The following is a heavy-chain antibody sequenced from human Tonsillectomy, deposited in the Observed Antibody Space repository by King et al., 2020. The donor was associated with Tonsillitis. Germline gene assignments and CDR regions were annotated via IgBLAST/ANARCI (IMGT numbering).Heavy chain of an antibody. CDR1: GGTFSSYA. CDR2: IIPIFGTA. J-gene: IGHJ4*02. V-gene: IGHV1-69*01. CDR3: ARAKEHDGIAPLGY. Sequence: QLVQSGAEVKKPGSSVKVSCKASGGTFSSYAISWVRQAPGQGLEWMGGIIPIFGTANYAQKFQGRVTITADESTSTDYMELSSLRSEDTAVYYCARAKEHDGIAPLGYWGQGTLVTVSS. D-gene: IGHD6-6*01.